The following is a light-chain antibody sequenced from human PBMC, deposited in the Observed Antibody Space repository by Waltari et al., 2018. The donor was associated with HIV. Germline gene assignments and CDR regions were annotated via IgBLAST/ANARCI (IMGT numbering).Light chain of an antibody. V-gene: IGLV1-40*01. CDR1: SSNIGAGYA. CDR3: QSYDRSLSGSL. J-gene: IGLJ2*01. Sequence: QSVLTQPPSVSGAPGQRVIIACTGSSSNIGAGYAVNWYQQLPGAAPRLLIYVNNDRPSGVPDRFSGSKSGTSASLAITGLQAEDEANYYCQSYDRSLSGSLFGGGTKLTVL. CDR2: VNN.